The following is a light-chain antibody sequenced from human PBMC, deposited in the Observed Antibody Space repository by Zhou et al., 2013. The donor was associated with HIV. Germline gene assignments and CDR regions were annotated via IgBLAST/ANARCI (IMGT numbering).Light chain of an antibody. V-gene: IGKV3-20*01. J-gene: IGKJ5*01. CDR3: QQYDTSTTMT. CDR1: QDVGDE. CDR2: GAS. Sequence: VLTQSPATLCLSPGERAALSCRASQDVGDELAWYQQKPGQAPRLLIYGASIKSTGIPDRFSGSGSGTDFTLTISRVEPEDCAVYFCQQYDTSTTMTFGQGTRLEIK.